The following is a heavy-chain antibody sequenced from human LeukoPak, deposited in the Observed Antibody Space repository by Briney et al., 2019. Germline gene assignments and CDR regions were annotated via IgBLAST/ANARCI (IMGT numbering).Heavy chain of an antibody. CDR3: AKDRDYTTYGYYFDY. CDR1: GYTLSIYA. J-gene: IGHJ4*02. CDR2: IGARGTFT. D-gene: IGHD4-11*01. Sequence: GGSLRLSRTDSGYTLSIYALNCVPDAPGKGLEWGSGIGARGTFTYRPDFVKRRFTISRDNSKNTLYLQMNTLRADDTRVYFCAKDRDYTTYGYYFDYWGQGTLVTVSS. V-gene: IGHV3-23*01.